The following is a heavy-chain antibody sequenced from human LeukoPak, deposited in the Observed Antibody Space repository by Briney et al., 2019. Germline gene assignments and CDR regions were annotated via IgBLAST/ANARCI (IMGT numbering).Heavy chain of an antibody. CDR1: GFTFSSYA. V-gene: IGHV3-23*01. Sequence: GGSLRLSCAASGFTFSSYAMSWVRQAPGKGLEWVSAISGSGGSTFSADSVKGPFTISRDNSKNTLYLQMNNLRAEDTAVYYCARDGFYCSSTSCSYYYYGMDVWGQGTTVTVSS. CDR3: ARDGFYCSSTSCSYYYYGMDV. CDR2: ISGSGGST. D-gene: IGHD2-2*01. J-gene: IGHJ6*02.